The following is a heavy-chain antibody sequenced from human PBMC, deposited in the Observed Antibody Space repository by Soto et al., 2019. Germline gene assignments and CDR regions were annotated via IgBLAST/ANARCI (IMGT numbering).Heavy chain of an antibody. Sequence: SETLSVTCTGSGGSISRYYWSWSRQPPGKGLEWIGYMYNTGSTVYNPPFKSRVTISVDTSKNQFSLKLNSVTAADTAVYYCARDLWGYCGTDCYPLDVWGQGTTVTVS. CDR2: MYNTGST. J-gene: IGHJ6*02. CDR3: ARDLWGYCGTDCYPLDV. D-gene: IGHD2-21*02. V-gene: IGHV4-59*01. CDR1: GGSISRYY.